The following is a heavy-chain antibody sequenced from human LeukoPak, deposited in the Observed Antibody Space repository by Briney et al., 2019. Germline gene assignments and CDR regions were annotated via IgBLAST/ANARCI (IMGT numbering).Heavy chain of an antibody. Sequence: PGGSLRLSCAVSGLTFSDYYMNWTPQAPGKGLEWVSYISGTSTYINYVDSVKGRFTISRDNAKSSLYLQLNSLRAEDTAVYYCAGYFIRFAGYWGQGTLVTVSS. V-gene: IGHV3-11*03. CDR1: GLTFSDYY. CDR2: ISGTSTYI. D-gene: IGHD3-16*01. J-gene: IGHJ4*02. CDR3: AGYFIRFAGY.